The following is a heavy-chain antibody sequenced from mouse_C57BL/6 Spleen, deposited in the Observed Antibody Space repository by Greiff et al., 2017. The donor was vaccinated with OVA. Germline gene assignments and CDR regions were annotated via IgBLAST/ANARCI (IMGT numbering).Heavy chain of an antibody. Sequence: VQLQQSGTVLARPGASVKMSCKTSGYTFTSYWMHWVKQRPGQGLEWIGAIYPGNSDTSYNQKFKGKAKLTAVTSASTAYMELSSLTNEDSAVYYCTRELYYGSPYYFDYWGQGTTLTVSS. CDR2: IYPGNSDT. V-gene: IGHV1-5*01. CDR3: TRELYYGSPYYFDY. CDR1: GYTFTSYW. J-gene: IGHJ2*01. D-gene: IGHD1-1*01.